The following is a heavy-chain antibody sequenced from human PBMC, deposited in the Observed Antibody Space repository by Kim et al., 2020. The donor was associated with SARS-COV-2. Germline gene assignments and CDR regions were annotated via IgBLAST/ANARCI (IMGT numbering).Heavy chain of an antibody. CDR2: IWIDGSDK. CDR1: GFTFNTYG. CDR3: ARGPHYDSWSGYSDYYCGMAV. J-gene: IGHJ6*02. D-gene: IGHD3-3*01. Sequence: GGSLRLSCSASGFTFNTYGMHWVRQAPGKGLEWVAVIWIDGSDKYYADSVKGLFTISRDNSKDTLYLQMSSLRAEDTAVYYCARGPHYDSWSGYSDYYCGMAVGGQGTTVTVPS. V-gene: IGHV3-33*01.